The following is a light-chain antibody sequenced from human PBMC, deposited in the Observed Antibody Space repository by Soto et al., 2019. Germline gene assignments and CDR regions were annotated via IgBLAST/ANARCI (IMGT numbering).Light chain of an antibody. V-gene: IGLV3-21*02. CDR3: QVWDSSRVQVV. J-gene: IGLJ2*01. CDR1: NIESKS. CDR2: ADS. Sequence: SSELTQPPSVSVAPGQTARITCGENNIESKSVHWYQKKSGQAPVLVLYADSDRPSGIPERFSGSNSGDTATLTISSVESGDEADYFCQVWDSSRVQVVFGGGTKLTVL.